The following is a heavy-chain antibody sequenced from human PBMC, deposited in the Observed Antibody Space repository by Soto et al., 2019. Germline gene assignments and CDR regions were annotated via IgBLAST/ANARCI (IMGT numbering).Heavy chain of an antibody. J-gene: IGHJ4*02. CDR1: GFTFSSYS. V-gene: IGHV3-21*01. CDR3: ASSERPSSSWCD. Sequence: GGSLRLSCAASGFTFSSYSMNWVRQAPGKGLEWVSSISSSSSYIYYADSVKGRFTISRDNAKNSLYLQMNSLRAEDTAVYYCASSERPSSSWCDWGQGTLVTVSS. CDR2: ISSSSSYI. D-gene: IGHD6-13*01.